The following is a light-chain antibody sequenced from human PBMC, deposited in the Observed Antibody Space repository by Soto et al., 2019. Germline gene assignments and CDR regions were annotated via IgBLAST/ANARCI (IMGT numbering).Light chain of an antibody. CDR3: QQYGNSPRT. Sequence: EIVLTQSPGTLSLSPGERATLSCRASQSVSGSYLAWYQQKPGQAPRLLIYGAFHRATAIPDRFSGSGSGTDFTLTISRLGPEDFAVYYCQQYGNSPRTFGQGTNVEIK. V-gene: IGKV3-20*01. J-gene: IGKJ1*01. CDR2: GAF. CDR1: QSVSGSY.